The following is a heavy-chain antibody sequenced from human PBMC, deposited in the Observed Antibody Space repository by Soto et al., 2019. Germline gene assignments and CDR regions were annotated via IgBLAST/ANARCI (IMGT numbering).Heavy chain of an antibody. CDR2: IRSNGGNT. CDR3: VKEKVLLWFGESPFDY. V-gene: IGHV3-64D*06. CDR1: GFTFSAYA. D-gene: IGHD3-10*01. Sequence: GGSLRLSCAASGFTFSAYAMHWVRQAPAKGLEYVSGIRSNGGNTYYADSVKGRFTISRDNSQYTLFLQMSSLRAEDTAVYYCVKEKVLLWFGESPFDYWGQGTLVTVSS. J-gene: IGHJ4*02.